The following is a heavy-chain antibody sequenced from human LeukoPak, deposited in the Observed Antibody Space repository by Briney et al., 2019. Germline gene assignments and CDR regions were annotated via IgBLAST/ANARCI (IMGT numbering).Heavy chain of an antibody. J-gene: IGHJ4*02. D-gene: IGHD5-24*01. CDR3: TRHVENGIR. V-gene: IGHV3-73*01. CDR2: IRSKANSYAT. CDR1: GFTFSGSA. Sequence: GGSLRLSCAAPGFTFSGSAMHWVRQASGKGLEWVGRIRSKANSYATAYAASVKGRFTISRDDSKNTAYLQMNSLKTEDTAVYYCTRHVENGIRWGQGTLVTVSS.